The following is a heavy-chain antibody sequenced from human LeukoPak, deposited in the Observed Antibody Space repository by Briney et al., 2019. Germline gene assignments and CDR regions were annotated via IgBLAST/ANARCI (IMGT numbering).Heavy chain of an antibody. Sequence: GGSLRLSCAASGFTFSSYGMHWVRQAPGKGLEWVAVISYDGSNKHYADSVKGRFTISRDNSKNTLYLQMNSLRAEDTAVYYCATSVQDAFDIWGQGTMVTVSS. D-gene: IGHD1-1*01. CDR3: ATSVQDAFDI. V-gene: IGHV3-30*03. CDR2: ISYDGSNK. CDR1: GFTFSSYG. J-gene: IGHJ3*02.